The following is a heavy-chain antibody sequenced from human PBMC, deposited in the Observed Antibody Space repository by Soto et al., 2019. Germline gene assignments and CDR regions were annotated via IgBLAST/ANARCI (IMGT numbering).Heavy chain of an antibody. D-gene: IGHD1-26*01. V-gene: IGHV1-2*06. Sequence: QVQLVQSGAEVKKPGASVKVSCKASGYTFIGYYIHWVRQAPGQGLEWMGRINPRSGDTTYAQKFQCKITMTRDTSIRTAYMKLSSLRSDDTAVYYCGRDGVGATPLGWFDPWGQGSLVTVSS. CDR2: INPRSGDT. J-gene: IGHJ5*02. CDR3: GRDGVGATPLGWFDP. CDR1: GYTFIGYY.